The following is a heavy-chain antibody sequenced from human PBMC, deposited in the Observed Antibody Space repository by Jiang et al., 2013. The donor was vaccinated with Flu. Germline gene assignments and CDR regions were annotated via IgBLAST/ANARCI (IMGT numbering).Heavy chain of an antibody. CDR3: ARPNSRTKNAFDI. CDR1: GGSISSSSYY. D-gene: IGHD6-13*01. CDR2: IYYSGST. J-gene: IGHJ3*02. Sequence: LLKPSETLSLTCTVSGGSISSSSYYWGWIRQPPGKGLEWIGSIYYSGSTYYNPSLKSRVTISVDTSKNQFALKLSSVTAADTAVYYCARPNSRTKNAFDIWGQGTMVTVSS. V-gene: IGHV4-39*01.